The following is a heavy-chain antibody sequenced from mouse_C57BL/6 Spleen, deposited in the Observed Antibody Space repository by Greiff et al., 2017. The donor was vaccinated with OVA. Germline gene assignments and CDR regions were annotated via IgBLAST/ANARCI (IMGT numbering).Heavy chain of an antibody. D-gene: IGHD1-1*02. V-gene: IGHV5-17*01. Sequence: EVQLQESGGGLVKPGGSLKLSCAASGFTFSDYGMHWVRQAPEKGLEWVAYISSGSSTIYYADTVKGRFTISRDNAKNTLFLQMTSLRSEDTAMYYCAREVAYYAMDYWGQGTSVTVSS. CDR3: AREVAYYAMDY. CDR1: GFTFSDYG. CDR2: ISSGSSTI. J-gene: IGHJ4*01.